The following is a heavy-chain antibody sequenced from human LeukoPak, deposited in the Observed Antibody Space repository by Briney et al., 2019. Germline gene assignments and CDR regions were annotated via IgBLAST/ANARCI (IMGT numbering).Heavy chain of an antibody. CDR3: ARGHTAVTRHFDF. J-gene: IGHJ4*02. Sequence: SETLSLTCNVSGGSISSSYWSWIRQPAGKGLEWIGRFYTSGSTNYNPSLKSRVTMSVDTSKNQFSLNLSSVTAADTAVYYCARGHTAVTRHFDFWGQGTLVTVSS. CDR2: FYTSGST. D-gene: IGHD4-17*01. V-gene: IGHV4-4*07. CDR1: GGSISSSY.